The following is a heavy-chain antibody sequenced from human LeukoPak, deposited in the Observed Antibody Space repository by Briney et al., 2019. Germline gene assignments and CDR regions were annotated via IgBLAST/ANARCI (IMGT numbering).Heavy chain of an antibody. Sequence: SETLSLTCTVSGDSMSGYYWSWIRQPPGKGLEWIGYMYNSVNTKYNPSLKSRVTISGDTSKNQFSLRLSSVTAADTAVYYCARVRDGNDIDYWGQGTLVTVSS. CDR1: GDSMSGYY. J-gene: IGHJ4*02. CDR2: MYNSVNT. V-gene: IGHV4-59*08. D-gene: IGHD5-24*01. CDR3: ARVRDGNDIDY.